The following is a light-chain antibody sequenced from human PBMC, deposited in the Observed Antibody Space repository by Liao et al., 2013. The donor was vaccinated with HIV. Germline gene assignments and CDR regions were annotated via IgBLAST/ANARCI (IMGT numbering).Light chain of an antibody. J-gene: IGLJ1*01. V-gene: IGLV3-21*01. CDR3: QVWDTSSGLYV. CDR2: YDS. Sequence: SYVLSQPPSVSVAPGRTARITCGGNKIGGKSVNWYQQKPGQAPVSLIHYDSDRPSGIPERFSGSNSGNTATLTISRVEAGDEADYYCQVWDTSSGLYVFGTGTKVTVL. CDR1: KIGGKS.